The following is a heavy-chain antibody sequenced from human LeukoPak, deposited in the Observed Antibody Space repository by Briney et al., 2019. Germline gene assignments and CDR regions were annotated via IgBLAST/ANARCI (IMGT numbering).Heavy chain of an antibody. D-gene: IGHD2-2*02. CDR3: ARDRRYCSSTSCYTWFDP. Sequence: SETLSLTCTVSGGSISSGGYYWSWLRQHPGKGLEWIGYIYYSGSTYYNPSLKSRVTISVDTSKNQFSLKLSSVTAADTAVYYCARDRRYCSSTSCYTWFDPWGQGTLVTVSS. CDR1: GGSISSGGYY. CDR2: IYYSGST. V-gene: IGHV4-31*03. J-gene: IGHJ5*02.